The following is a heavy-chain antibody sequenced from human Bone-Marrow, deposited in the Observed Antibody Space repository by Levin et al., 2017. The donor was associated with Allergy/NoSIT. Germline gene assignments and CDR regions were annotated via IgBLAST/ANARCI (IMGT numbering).Heavy chain of an antibody. CDR1: GGSISSSSYY. CDR2: IYYTGNT. D-gene: IGHD6-13*01. CDR3: ARQASSSYFGLTFSYDAMDV. V-gene: IGHV4-39*01. J-gene: IGHJ6*02. Sequence: SETLSLTCTVSGGSISSSSYYWAWIRQPPGQGLEWIGNIYYTGNTYYNLSLQSRITISVDTSKNQFSLKLSSVTAAATAVYYCARQASSSYFGLTFSYDAMDVWGQGTTVTVS.